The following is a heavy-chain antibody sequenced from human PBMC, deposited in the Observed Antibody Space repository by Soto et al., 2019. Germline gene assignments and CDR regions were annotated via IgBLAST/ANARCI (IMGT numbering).Heavy chain of an antibody. CDR2: IKQDGSEK. V-gene: IGHV3-7*01. Sequence: EVQLVESGGGLVQPGGSLRLSCAASGFTFSSYWMSWVRQAPGKGLEWVANIKQDGSEKYYVDSVKGRFTISRDNAKNSLYRQMNSLRAEDTAVYYCARGKWYLEQDNRSLNNWGQGTLVTVSS. J-gene: IGHJ4*02. CDR3: ARGKWYLEQDNRSLNN. D-gene: IGHD2-15*01. CDR1: GFTFSSYW.